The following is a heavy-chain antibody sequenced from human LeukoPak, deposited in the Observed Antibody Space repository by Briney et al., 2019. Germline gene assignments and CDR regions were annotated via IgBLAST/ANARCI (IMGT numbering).Heavy chain of an antibody. CDR3: ARGPDGDYDYYYYGMDV. CDR2: MNPNSGNT. CDR1: GYTFTSYD. D-gene: IGHD4-17*01. J-gene: IGHJ6*02. V-gene: IGHV1-8*01. Sequence: ASVEVSCKASGYTFTSYDINWVRQATGQGLEWMGWMNPNSGNTGYAQKFQGRVTMTRNTSISTAYMELSSLRSEDTAVYYCARGPDGDYDYYYYGMDVWGQGTTVTVSS.